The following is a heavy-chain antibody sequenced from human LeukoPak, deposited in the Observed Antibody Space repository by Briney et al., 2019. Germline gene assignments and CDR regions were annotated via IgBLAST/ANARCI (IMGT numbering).Heavy chain of an antibody. CDR2: INPSGGRT. Sequence: ASVKVSCKASGYTFTSYYMHWVRQAPGQGLEWMGIINPSGGRTSYAQKFQGRVTMTRDMSTSTVYMELSSLRSEDTAVYYCARGPGEGGSSGYYYGKPEDPAEYYFDYWGQGTLVTVSS. J-gene: IGHJ4*02. V-gene: IGHV1-46*01. CDR3: ARGPGEGGSSGYYYGKPEDPAEYYFDY. CDR1: GYTFTSYY. D-gene: IGHD3-22*01.